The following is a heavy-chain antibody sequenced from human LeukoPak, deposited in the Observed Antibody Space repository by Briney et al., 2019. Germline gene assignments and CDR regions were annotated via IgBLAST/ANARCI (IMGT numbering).Heavy chain of an antibody. J-gene: IGHJ5*02. D-gene: IGHD2-15*01. CDR3: AKALVVVVAAGFDP. Sequence: GGSLRLSCAASGFTFSSYAMSWVRRAPGKGLEWVSAISGSGGSTYYADSVKGRFTISRDNSKNTLYLQMNSLRAEDTAVYYCAKALVVVVAAGFDPWGQETLVTVSS. CDR2: ISGSGGST. CDR1: GFTFSSYA. V-gene: IGHV3-23*01.